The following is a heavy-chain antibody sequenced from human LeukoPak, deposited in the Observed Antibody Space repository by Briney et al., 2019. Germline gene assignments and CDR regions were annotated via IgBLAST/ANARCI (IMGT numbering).Heavy chain of an antibody. CDR1: GGSITSTNW. Sequence: PSETLSLTCGVSGGSITSTNWWSWVRQPPGQGLEWIGEVSLSGLTYYNPSLSSRVIMALDTSKNHLSLNLTSVTAADTAVYYCSRENGAFSPFGYWGQGTLVTVPS. J-gene: IGHJ4*02. D-gene: IGHD2-8*01. V-gene: IGHV4-4*02. CDR2: VSLSGLT. CDR3: SRENGAFSPFGY.